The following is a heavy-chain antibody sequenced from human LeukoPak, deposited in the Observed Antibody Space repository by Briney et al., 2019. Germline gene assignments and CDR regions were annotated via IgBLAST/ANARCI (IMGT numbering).Heavy chain of an antibody. CDR1: GGSISSSSYY. D-gene: IGHD2-2*01. CDR2: IYYSGST. CDR3: ARADQLLFSAFDI. Sequence: PSETLSLTCTVSGGSISSSSYYWGWIRQPPGKGLEWIGSIYYSGSTYYNPSLKSRVTISVDTSKNQFSLKLSSVTAADTAVYYCARADQLLFSAFDIWGQGTMVTVSS. J-gene: IGHJ3*02. V-gene: IGHV4-39*07.